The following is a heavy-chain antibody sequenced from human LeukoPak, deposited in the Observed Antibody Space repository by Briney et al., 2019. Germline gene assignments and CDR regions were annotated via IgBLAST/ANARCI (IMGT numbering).Heavy chain of an antibody. V-gene: IGHV3-21*01. CDR2: ISRNGSDK. J-gene: IGHJ6*03. Sequence: GGSLRLSCAASGFTFSSYCMNWVRQAPGKGLEWVANISRNGSDKYYADSVKGRFTISRDNAKNSLYLQMNSLRAEDTAVYYCAKVPDYYESSGYYYVDYYYMDVWGKGTTVTVSS. D-gene: IGHD3-22*01. CDR3: AKVPDYYESSGYYYVDYYYMDV. CDR1: GFTFSSYC.